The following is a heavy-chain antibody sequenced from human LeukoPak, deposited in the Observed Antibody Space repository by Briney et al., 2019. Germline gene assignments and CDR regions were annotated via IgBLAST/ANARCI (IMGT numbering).Heavy chain of an antibody. D-gene: IGHD1-20*01. CDR2: IKQDGSEE. J-gene: IGHJ4*02. CDR1: GFTFSSYW. Sequence: GGSLRLSCAASGFTFSSYWMSWVRQAPRKGLEWVANIKQDGSEEYYVDSVKGRFTISRDNAKNSLYLQMNSLRAEDTAVYYCARDWKYNWNYFFYWGQGTLVTVSS. V-gene: IGHV3-7*01. CDR3: ARDWKYNWNYFFY.